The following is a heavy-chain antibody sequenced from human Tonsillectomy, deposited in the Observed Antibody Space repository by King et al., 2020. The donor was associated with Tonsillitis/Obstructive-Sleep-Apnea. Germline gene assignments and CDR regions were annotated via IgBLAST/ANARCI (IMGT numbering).Heavy chain of an antibody. CDR3: ARRVEVVVGATKGAGYYVDY. CDR1: GYSFTNYW. Sequence: QLVQSGAEVKKPGESLKISCKGSGYSFTNYWIAWVRQMPGKGLEWMGIIYPGDSDTRYSPSFQGQVTMSADKSISTAYLQWSTLKASDTAMYYCARRVEVVVGATKGAGYYVDYRGQGTLVTVSS. D-gene: IGHD2-15*01. CDR2: IYPGDSDT. J-gene: IGHJ4*02. V-gene: IGHV5-51*01.